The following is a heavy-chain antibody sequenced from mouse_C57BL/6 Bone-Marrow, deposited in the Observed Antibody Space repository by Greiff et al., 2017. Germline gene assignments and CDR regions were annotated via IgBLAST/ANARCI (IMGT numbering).Heavy chain of an antibody. CDR1: GYSFTGYF. J-gene: IGHJ4*01. CDR2: INPSTGGT. V-gene: IGHV1-42*01. Sequence: VQLKESGPELVKPGASVKISCKASGYSFTGYFMNWVKQSPEKSLEWIGEINPSTGGTTYNQKFKAKATLTVDKSSSTAYMQLKSLTSEDSAVYHCVRIRTTVVATRYAMDYWGKGTSVTVSS. CDR3: VRIRTTVVATRYAMDY. D-gene: IGHD1-1*01.